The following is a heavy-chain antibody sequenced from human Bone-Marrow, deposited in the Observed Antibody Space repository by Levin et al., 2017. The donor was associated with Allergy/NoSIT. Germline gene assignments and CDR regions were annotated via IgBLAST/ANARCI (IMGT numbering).Heavy chain of an antibody. V-gene: IGHV4-34*01. CDR2: IKHSGST. D-gene: IGHD4-17*01. J-gene: IGHJ4*02. CDR3: APIFGDYSDFDS. Sequence: SETLSLTCAVYGGSFSSYYWSWIRQPPGKGLEWIGEIKHSGSTNYNPSLKSRVSISLDTSRKQFYLRLSSVTAADTAVYYCAPIFGDYSDFDSWGQGTLVTVSS. CDR1: GGSFSSYY.